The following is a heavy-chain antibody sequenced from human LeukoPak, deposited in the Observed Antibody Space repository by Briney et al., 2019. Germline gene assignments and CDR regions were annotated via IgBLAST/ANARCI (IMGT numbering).Heavy chain of an antibody. CDR2: IYPGDSDT. Sequence: GESLKISCQGSGYSFTSYWIGWVRPMPGKGLEWMGIIYPGDSDTRYSPSFQGQVTISADKSISTAYLQWSSLKASDTAMYYCARRAPTDYYDFWSGYPLDYWGQGTLVTVSS. V-gene: IGHV5-51*01. CDR3: ARRAPTDYYDFWSGYPLDY. D-gene: IGHD3-3*01. J-gene: IGHJ4*02. CDR1: GYSFTSYW.